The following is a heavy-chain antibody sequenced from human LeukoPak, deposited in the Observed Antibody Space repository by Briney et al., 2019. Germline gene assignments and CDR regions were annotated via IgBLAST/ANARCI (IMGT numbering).Heavy chain of an antibody. D-gene: IGHD3-10*01. Sequence: GGSLRLSCAASGFTVSSNYMSWVRQAPGKGLEWVSVIYSGGSTYYADSVKGRFTISRDNSKNTLYLQMNSLRAEDTAVYYCARTVRGVIVWFDYWGQGTLVTVSS. CDR2: IYSGGST. CDR3: ARTVRGVIVWFDY. J-gene: IGHJ4*02. CDR1: GFTVSSNY. V-gene: IGHV3-66*01.